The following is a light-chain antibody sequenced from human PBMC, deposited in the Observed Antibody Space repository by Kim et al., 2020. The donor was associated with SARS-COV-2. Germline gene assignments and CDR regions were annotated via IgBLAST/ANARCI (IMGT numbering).Light chain of an antibody. J-gene: IGLJ1*01. Sequence: GQRVTISCSGSSSNIGSNTVNWYQQRPGTAPKLLIYSNNQLPSGVPDRFSGSKSGTSASLAISGLQSEDEADYYCAAWDDSLNGYVFGTGTKVTVL. CDR3: AAWDDSLNGYV. CDR2: SNN. CDR1: SSNIGSNT. V-gene: IGLV1-44*01.